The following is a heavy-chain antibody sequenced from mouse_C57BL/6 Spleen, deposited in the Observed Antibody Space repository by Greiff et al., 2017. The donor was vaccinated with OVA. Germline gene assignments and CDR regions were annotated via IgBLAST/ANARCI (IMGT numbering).Heavy chain of an antibody. V-gene: IGHV2-2*01. CDR3: ARLFITTVVATFDYAMDY. CDR2: IWSGGST. Sequence: VQLKESGPGLVQPSQSLSITCTVSGFSLTSYGVHWVRQSPGKGLEWLGVIWSGGSTDYNAAFISRLSISKDNSKSQVFFKMNSLQADDTAIYYCARLFITTVVATFDYAMDYWGQGTSVTVSS. J-gene: IGHJ4*01. D-gene: IGHD1-1*01. CDR1: GFSLTSYG.